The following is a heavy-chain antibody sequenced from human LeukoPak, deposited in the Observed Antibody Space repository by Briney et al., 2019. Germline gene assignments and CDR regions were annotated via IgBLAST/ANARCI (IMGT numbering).Heavy chain of an antibody. Sequence: SETLSLTCTVSGGSISSGSYYWSWIRQPAGKGLEWIGRIYTSGSTNYNPSLKSRVTISVDTSKNQFSLKLSSVTAADTAVYYCARKYNWNGWGGIGAFDIWGQGTMVTVSS. D-gene: IGHD1-1*01. J-gene: IGHJ3*02. CDR2: IYTSGST. CDR3: ARKYNWNGWGGIGAFDI. CDR1: GGSISSGSYY. V-gene: IGHV4-61*02.